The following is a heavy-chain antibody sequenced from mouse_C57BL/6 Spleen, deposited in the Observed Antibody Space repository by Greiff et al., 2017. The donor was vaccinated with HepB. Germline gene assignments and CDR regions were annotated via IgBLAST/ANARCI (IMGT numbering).Heavy chain of an antibody. CDR3: AKKDDGYYGYAMDY. Sequence: QVQLQQSGPGLVQPSQSLSITCTVSGFSLTSYGVHWVRQSPGKGLEWLGVIWRGGSTDYNAAFMSRLSITKDNSKSQVFFKMNSLQADDTAIYYCAKKDDGYYGYAMDYWGQVTSVTVSS. CDR2: IWRGGST. J-gene: IGHJ4*01. V-gene: IGHV2-5*01. CDR1: GFSLTSYG. D-gene: IGHD2-3*01.